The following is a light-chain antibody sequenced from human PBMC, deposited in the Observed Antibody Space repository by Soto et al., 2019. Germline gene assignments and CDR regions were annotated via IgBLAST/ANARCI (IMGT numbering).Light chain of an antibody. CDR3: SSFAGNNNLV. CDR2: EVS. J-gene: IGLJ2*01. CDR1: SSDVGGYNY. Sequence: QSALTQPPSASGSPGQSVTISCTGTSSDVGGYNYVSWYQQHPGKAPKLMMSEVSKRPSGVPARFSGSKSGNTASLTVSGFQAEDEADYYCSSFAGNNNLVFGGGTKLTVL. V-gene: IGLV2-8*01.